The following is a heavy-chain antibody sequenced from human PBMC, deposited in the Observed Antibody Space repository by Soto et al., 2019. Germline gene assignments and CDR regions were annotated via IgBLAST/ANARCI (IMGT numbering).Heavy chain of an antibody. J-gene: IGHJ4*02. D-gene: IGHD4-17*01. CDR1: GGSISSGGYY. V-gene: IGHV4-31*03. Sequence: KPSETLSLTCTVSGGSISSGGYYWSWIRQHPGKGLEWIGYIYYSGSTYYNPSLKSRVTISVDTSKNQFSLKLSSVTAADTAVYYCARDPSLVTTQLWGQGTLVTVSS. CDR3: ARDPSLVTTQL. CDR2: IYYSGST.